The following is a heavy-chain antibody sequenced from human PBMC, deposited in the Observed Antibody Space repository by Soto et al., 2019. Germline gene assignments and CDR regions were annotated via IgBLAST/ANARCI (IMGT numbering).Heavy chain of an antibody. V-gene: IGHV3-7*03. D-gene: IGHD1-20*01. CDR2: IKQDGGEK. CDR3: ARVGLLRATIIHTAPDY. J-gene: IGHJ4*02. CDR1: GFTFSSYW. Sequence: EVQLVESGGGLVQPGGSLRLSCAASGFTFSSYWMSWVRQAPGKGLEWVANIKQDGGEKYYVDSVKGRFSISRDNAKNSLYLQRNSLRAEDTAVYYCARVGLLRATIIHTAPDYWGQGTLVTVSS.